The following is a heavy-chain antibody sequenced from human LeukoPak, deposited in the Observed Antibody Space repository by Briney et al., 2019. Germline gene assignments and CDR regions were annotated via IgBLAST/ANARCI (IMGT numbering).Heavy chain of an antibody. CDR2: INSGGSST. V-gene: IGHV3-74*01. J-gene: IGHJ6*03. CDR1: AFTFSSYW. Sequence: PGGSLRLSCAASAFTFSSYWMDWVRQAPGKGLVWVSRINSGGSSTSYADSVKGRFTISRDNSKTTLDLQMSRLRAEDTAVYYSAKPEVGGYYSRIDYYYYMAGWGKGTTVTASS. D-gene: IGHD3-22*01. CDR3: AKPEVGGYYSRIDYYYYMAG.